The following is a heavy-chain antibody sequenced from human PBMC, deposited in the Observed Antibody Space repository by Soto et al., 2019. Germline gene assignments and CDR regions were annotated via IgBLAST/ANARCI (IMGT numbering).Heavy chain of an antibody. CDR1: GGSISSSNYY. Sequence: QLQLQESGPGLVKPSETLSLTCTVSGGSISSSNYYWGWIPQPPGKGLEWIGSIYYSGSTAYNSSLKSRVTMSVDTSKNQLSLRLSSVTAADTAVYYCASPTLGAFDIWGQGTMVTVSS. J-gene: IGHJ3*02. D-gene: IGHD3-16*01. CDR3: ASPTLGAFDI. V-gene: IGHV4-39*01. CDR2: IYYSGST.